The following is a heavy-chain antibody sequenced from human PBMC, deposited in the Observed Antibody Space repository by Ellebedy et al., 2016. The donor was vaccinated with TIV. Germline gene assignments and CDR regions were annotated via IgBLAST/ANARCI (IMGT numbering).Heavy chain of an antibody. J-gene: IGHJ5*01. D-gene: IGHD6-19*01. CDR2: IYSGGYT. CDR3: AREYTLSSGWVRWLDS. CDR1: GFSVSNSY. Sequence: PGGSLRLSCVVSGFSVSNSYVTWVRQAPGKGLEWVSVIYSGGYTYYADSVKGRFTISRDIANNTVSLRMNSLRPEDSAVYYCAREYTLSSGWVRWLDSWGQGTRVTVSS. V-gene: IGHV3-66*01.